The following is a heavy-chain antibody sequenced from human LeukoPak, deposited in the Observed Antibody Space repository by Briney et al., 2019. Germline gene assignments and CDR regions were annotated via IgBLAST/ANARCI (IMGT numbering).Heavy chain of an antibody. Sequence: ASVKVSCKASGGTFSSYAISWVRQAPGQGLEWMGRIIPILGIANYAQKFQGRVTITADKSTSTAYMELSSLRSEDTAVYYCASVGYCSGGSCYDPEAWFDPWGQGTLVTVSS. CDR2: IIPILGIA. J-gene: IGHJ5*02. CDR3: ASVGYCSGGSCYDPEAWFDP. CDR1: GGTFSSYA. V-gene: IGHV1-69*04. D-gene: IGHD2-15*01.